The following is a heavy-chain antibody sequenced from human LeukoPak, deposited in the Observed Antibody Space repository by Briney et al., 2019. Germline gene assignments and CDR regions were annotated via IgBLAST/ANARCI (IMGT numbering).Heavy chain of an antibody. V-gene: IGHV1-2*02. CDR2: INPKSGAA. Sequence: ASVKVSCKASGYTFTGYYMHWVRQAPGQGLEWMGWINPKSGAATYAQKFQDRVTLTRDMSINTAYMDLSGLTSDDTAVFYCAKGATEGYYYYYGLDVWGQGTTVTVSS. J-gene: IGHJ6*02. CDR1: GYTFTGYY. CDR3: AKGATEGYYYYYGLDV.